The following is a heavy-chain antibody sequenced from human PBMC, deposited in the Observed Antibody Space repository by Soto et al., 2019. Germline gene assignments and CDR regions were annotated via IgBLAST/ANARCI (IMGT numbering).Heavy chain of an antibody. J-gene: IGHJ4*02. CDR3: AKEDWNCDGTSYFDY. CDR1: GFTFSSYG. Sequence: GGSLRLSCAASGFTFSSYGMHWVRQAPGKGLEWVAVISYDGSNKYYADSVKGRFTISRDNSKNTLYLQMNSLRAEDTAVYYCAKEDWNCDGTSYFDYWGQGTLVTVSS. D-gene: IGHD1-7*01. CDR2: ISYDGSNK. V-gene: IGHV3-30*18.